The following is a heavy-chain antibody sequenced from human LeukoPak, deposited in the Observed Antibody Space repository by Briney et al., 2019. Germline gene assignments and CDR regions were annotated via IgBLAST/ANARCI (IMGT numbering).Heavy chain of an antibody. CDR3: ARDRAPPDYDILTGYGWFDP. Sequence: GASVKVSCKASGYTFTNYAMHWVRQAPGQRLEWMGWINAGNGNTKYSQNFQGRVTITRDTSASTAYMELSSLRSEDTAVYYCARDRAPPDYDILTGYGWFDPWGQGTLVAVSS. J-gene: IGHJ5*02. V-gene: IGHV1-3*01. D-gene: IGHD3-9*01. CDR1: GYTFTNYA. CDR2: INAGNGNT.